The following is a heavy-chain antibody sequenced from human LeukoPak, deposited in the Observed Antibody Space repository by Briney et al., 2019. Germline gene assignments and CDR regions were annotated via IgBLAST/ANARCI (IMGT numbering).Heavy chain of an antibody. CDR3: ARVSYGYMDV. CDR1: GFTFSSYE. V-gene: IGHV3-48*03. J-gene: IGHJ6*03. CDR2: ISSSGSTI. Sequence: GGSLRLSCAASGFTFSSYEMNWVRQAPGKGLEWVSYISSSGSTIYYADSVKGRFTISRDNAKNSLYLQMNSLRAEDTAVYYCARVSYGYMDVWGKGTTVTVSS. D-gene: IGHD4-17*01.